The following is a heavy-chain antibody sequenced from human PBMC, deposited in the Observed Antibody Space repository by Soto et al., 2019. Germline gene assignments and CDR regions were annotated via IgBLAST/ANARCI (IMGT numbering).Heavy chain of an antibody. J-gene: IGHJ6*02. Sequence: PSETLSLTCTVSGGSISSGDYYWSWIRQPPGKGLEWIGYIYYSGSTYYNPSLKSRVTISVDTSKNQFSLKLSSVTAADTAVYYCARGSRTYGMDVWGQGTTVTVSS. V-gene: IGHV4-30-4*01. D-gene: IGHD1-26*01. CDR3: ARGSRTYGMDV. CDR2: IYYSGST. CDR1: GGSISSGDYY.